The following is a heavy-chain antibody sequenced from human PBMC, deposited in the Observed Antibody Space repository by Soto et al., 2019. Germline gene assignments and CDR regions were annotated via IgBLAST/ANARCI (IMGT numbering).Heavy chain of an antibody. CDR1: GYTFTDYD. J-gene: IGHJ5*02. V-gene: IGHV1-8*01. CDR2: MNPNSGET. CDR3: ARVAVAARPRWYNWFDP. Sequence: QEQLVQSGAEVKKPGASVKVSCKTSGYTFTDYDINWVRQATGQGLAWIGWMNPNSGETGYAQKFQGRVTMTRSAALSTAYLELSSLRSEDTAVYYCARVAVAARPRWYNWFDPCGQGTLVTVSS. D-gene: IGHD2-15*01.